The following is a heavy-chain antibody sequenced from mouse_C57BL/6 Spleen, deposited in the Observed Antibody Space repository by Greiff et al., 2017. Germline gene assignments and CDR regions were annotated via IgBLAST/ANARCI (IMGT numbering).Heavy chain of an antibody. CDR2: IYPGGGYT. Sequence: VQGVESGAELVRPGTSVKMSCKASGYTFTNYWIGWAKQRPGHGLEWIGDIYPGGGYTNSNEKFKGKATLTADKSSSTAYMQFSSLTSEDSAIYYCARQNGSSSYFDVWGTGTTVTVSS. V-gene: IGHV1-63*01. D-gene: IGHD1-1*01. CDR1: GYTFTNYW. J-gene: IGHJ1*03. CDR3: ARQNGSSSYFDV.